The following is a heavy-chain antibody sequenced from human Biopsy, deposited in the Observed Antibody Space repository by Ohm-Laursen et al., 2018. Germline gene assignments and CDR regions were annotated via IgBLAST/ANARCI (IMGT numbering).Heavy chain of an antibody. CDR2: APHAGSA. V-gene: IGHV4-34*01. J-gene: IGHJ5*02. CDR1: RGTYSAHP. D-gene: IGHD2-2*01. Sequence: TLSLTRAAYRGTYSAHPWRWIRQPPGKGLERIGDAPHAGSANYHPSLKSRVTISGDMSKKQFSLKLSGVTAADTAVYYCARFIVPSLHCSNGVCPIRWFDPWGQGTLVTVFS. CDR3: ARFIVPSLHCSNGVCPIRWFDP.